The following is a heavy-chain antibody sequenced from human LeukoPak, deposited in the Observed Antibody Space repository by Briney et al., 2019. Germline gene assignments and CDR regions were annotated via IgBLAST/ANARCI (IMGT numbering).Heavy chain of an antibody. CDR2: IYPGDSDT. Sequence: GESLKISCKGSGYSFSSYWNGWVRQMPGKGLEWMGIIYPGDSDTRYSPSFQGQVTISADKSISTAYLQWSSLKASDTAMYYCARPRTHDSSAYYHYWGQGTLVTVSS. CDR1: GYSFSSYW. CDR3: ARPRTHDSSAYYHY. D-gene: IGHD3-22*01. J-gene: IGHJ4*02. V-gene: IGHV5-51*01.